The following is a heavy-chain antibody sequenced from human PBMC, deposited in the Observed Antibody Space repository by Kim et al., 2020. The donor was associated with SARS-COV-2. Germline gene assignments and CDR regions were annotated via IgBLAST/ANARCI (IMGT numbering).Heavy chain of an antibody. J-gene: IGHJ4*02. Sequence: SETLSLTCTVSGGSISSSSYYWGWIRQPPGKGLEWIGSIYYSGSTYYNPSLKSRVTISVDTSKNQFSLKLSSVTAADTAVYYCARLWRFGDNYFDYWGQGTLVTVSS. V-gene: IGHV4-39*01. CDR3: ARLWRFGDNYFDY. CDR1: GGSISSSSYY. CDR2: IYYSGST. D-gene: IGHD3-10*01.